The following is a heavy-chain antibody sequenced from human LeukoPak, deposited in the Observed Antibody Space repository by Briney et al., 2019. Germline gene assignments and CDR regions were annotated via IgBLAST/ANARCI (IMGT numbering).Heavy chain of an antibody. CDR2: INQDGSQK. D-gene: IGHD1-7*01. Sequence: PGGSLRLSCAASGFTFSSYWISWVRQAPGKGLEWVANINQDGSQKHYVDSVTGRFTISRDNAKRSSYLQMSSLRDEDTAVYFCARALWNSECVWGQGTLVTVSS. CDR3: ARALWNSECV. J-gene: IGHJ4*02. CDR1: GFTFSSYW. V-gene: IGHV3-7*03.